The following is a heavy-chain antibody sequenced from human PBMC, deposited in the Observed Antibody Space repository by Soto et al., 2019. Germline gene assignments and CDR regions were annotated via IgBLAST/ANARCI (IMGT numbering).Heavy chain of an antibody. D-gene: IGHD2-15*01. CDR1: GFPFSSYA. CDR3: AKGGYYSLFDI. J-gene: IGHJ3*02. Sequence: EMQLLESGGGLVQPGGSLRLSCVASGFPFSSYAMSWVRQTPEKGLAWVSGISGSGGRTYYADSVKGRFTISRDNSNNTLSLQMHSLRVEDTAVYFCAKGGYYSLFDIWGQGTMVTVSA. CDR2: ISGSGGRT. V-gene: IGHV3-23*01.